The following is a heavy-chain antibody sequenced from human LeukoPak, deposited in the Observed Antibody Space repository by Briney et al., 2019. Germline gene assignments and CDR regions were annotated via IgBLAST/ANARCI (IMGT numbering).Heavy chain of an antibody. V-gene: IGHV1-2*04. D-gene: IGHD2-15*01. Sequence: ASVKVSCKASGYTFTGYYMHWVRQAPGQGLEWMGWINPNSGGTNYAQKFQGWVTMTRDTSISTAYMELSRLRSDDTAVYYCARVDLGYCSGGSCFPLFDYWGQGTLVTVSS. CDR2: INPNSGGT. J-gene: IGHJ4*02. CDR3: ARVDLGYCSGGSCFPLFDY. CDR1: GYTFTGYY.